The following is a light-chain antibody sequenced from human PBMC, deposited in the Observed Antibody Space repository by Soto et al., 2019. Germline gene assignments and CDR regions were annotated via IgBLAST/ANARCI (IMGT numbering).Light chain of an antibody. CDR3: QQSYSTPWT. Sequence: DIQMTKSQSSLSASVGDRVTITCLASQSISTSLNWYQQKPWKAPKLLIYAASSLQSGVPSRFSGSGSGTDLTLTISSLQPEDFATYYCQQSYSTPWTFGQGTQVQIK. J-gene: IGKJ1*01. CDR1: QSISTS. V-gene: IGKV1-39*01. CDR2: AAS.